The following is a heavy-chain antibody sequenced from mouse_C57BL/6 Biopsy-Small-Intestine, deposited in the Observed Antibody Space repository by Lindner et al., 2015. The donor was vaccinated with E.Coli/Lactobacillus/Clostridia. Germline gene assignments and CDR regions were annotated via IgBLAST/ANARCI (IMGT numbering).Heavy chain of an antibody. V-gene: IGHV1-9*01. D-gene: IGHD2-5*01. CDR3: ARYYSNYGYFDY. J-gene: IGHJ2*01. CDR2: ILPGSGSD. CDR1: GYTFTGYW. Sequence: VQLQESGAELMKPGASVKLSCKATGYTFTGYWIEWVKQRPGHGLEWIGEILPGSGSDNHNEKFRGKATFTADTSSNTAYLQLSSLTTGDSAIYYCARYYSNYGYFDYWGQGTALTVSS.